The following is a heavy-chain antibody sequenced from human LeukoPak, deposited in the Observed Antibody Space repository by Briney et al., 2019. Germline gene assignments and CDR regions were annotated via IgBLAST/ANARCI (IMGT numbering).Heavy chain of an antibody. V-gene: IGHV4-59*06. CDR1: GDSINSYY. Sequence: SETLSLTCTVSGDSINSYYWSWIRQHPGKGLEWIGHIYYSGTSFYNPSLTSRVTISVDTSKNQFSLKLTSVKDADTAVYYCARIERSSYSLGFDYWGQGTLVTVSS. CDR3: ARIERSSYSLGFDY. CDR2: IYYSGTS. J-gene: IGHJ4*02. D-gene: IGHD6-6*01.